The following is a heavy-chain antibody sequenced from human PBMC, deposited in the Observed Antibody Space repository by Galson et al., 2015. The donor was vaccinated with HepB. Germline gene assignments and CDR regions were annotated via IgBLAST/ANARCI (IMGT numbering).Heavy chain of an antibody. J-gene: IGHJ4*02. V-gene: IGHV3-23*01. CDR1: GFVFSTCA. D-gene: IGHD1-26*01. CDR2: ISGSGSTT. CDR3: AKEPATVRHSAVFDY. Sequence: SLRLSCAASGFVFSTCAMSWVRQAPGKGLEWVSAISGSGSTTFYAGSVRGRFAISRDNSKNILYLQMNSLRAEDTAIYYCAKEPATVRHSAVFDYWGQGALVAVS.